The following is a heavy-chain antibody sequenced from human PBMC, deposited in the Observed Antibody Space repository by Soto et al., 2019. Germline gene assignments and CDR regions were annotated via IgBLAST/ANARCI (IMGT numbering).Heavy chain of an antibody. CDR3: ARGKRDIVVVPAADYYYYMDV. CDR2: MNPNSGNT. Sequence: QVQLVQSGAEVKKPGASVKVSCKASGYTFTSYDINWVRQATGQGLEWMGWMNPNSGNTGYAQKCQGRVTMTRNTSISTAYMELSSLRSEDTAVYYCARGKRDIVVVPAADYYYYMDVWGKATTVTVSS. CDR1: GYTFTSYD. J-gene: IGHJ6*03. D-gene: IGHD2-2*01. V-gene: IGHV1-8*01.